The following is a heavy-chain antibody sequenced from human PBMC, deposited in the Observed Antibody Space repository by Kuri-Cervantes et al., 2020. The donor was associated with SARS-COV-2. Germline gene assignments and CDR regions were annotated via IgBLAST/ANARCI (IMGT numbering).Heavy chain of an antibody. CDR3: ARDTSPLGYCSSTNCYYDALDI. D-gene: IGHD2-2*01. V-gene: IGHV3-48*01. CDR2: ISSSSDTI. Sequence: GESLKISCAGSGFSFSDYYMNWVRQAPGKGLEWISYISSSSDTIYYADSVKGRFTISRDNSKNSLYLQMNSLRVEDTAVYYCARDTSPLGYCSSTNCYYDALDIWGQGTTVTVSS. CDR1: GFSFSDYY. J-gene: IGHJ3*02.